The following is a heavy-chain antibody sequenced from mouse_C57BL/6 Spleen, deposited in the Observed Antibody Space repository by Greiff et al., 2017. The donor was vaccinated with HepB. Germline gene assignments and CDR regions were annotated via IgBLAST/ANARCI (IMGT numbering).Heavy chain of an antibody. V-gene: IGHV1-82*01. D-gene: IGHD4-1*01. CDR3: APLWDRDAMDY. J-gene: IGHJ4*01. Sequence: QVQLQQSGPELVKPGASVKISCKASGYAFSSSWMNWVKQRPGKGLEWIGRIYPGDGDTNYNGKFKGKATLTADKSSSTAYMQLSSLTSEDSALYFCAPLWDRDAMDYWGQGTSVTVSS. CDR1: GYAFSSSW. CDR2: IYPGDGDT.